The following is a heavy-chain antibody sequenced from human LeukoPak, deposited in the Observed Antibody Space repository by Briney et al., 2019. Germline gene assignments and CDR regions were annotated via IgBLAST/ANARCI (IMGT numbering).Heavy chain of an antibody. V-gene: IGHV1-69*13. Sequence: SVPVSCKASGGTFISYAISWVRQAPGKGLEWMGGIIPIFGTANYAQKFKGRVTITADESTSTAYMELSSLRSEDTAVYYCARAFRINWCFDLWGRGTLVTVSS. CDR3: ARAFRINWCFDL. D-gene: IGHD1-14*01. CDR2: IIPIFGTA. CDR1: GGTFISYA. J-gene: IGHJ2*01.